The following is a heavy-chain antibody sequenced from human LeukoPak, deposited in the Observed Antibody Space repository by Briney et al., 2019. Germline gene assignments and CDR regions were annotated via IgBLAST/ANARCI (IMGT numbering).Heavy chain of an antibody. CDR3: AREYYYDSSGYYYYFDN. V-gene: IGHV1-69*13. D-gene: IGHD3-22*01. CDR1: GGTFSSYV. Sequence: ASVKVSCKASGGTFSSYVISWVRQAPGQGLEWMGGIIPIFVSANYAQKFQGRVTITADESTSTAYMELSSLRSEDTAVYYCAREYYYDSSGYYYYFDNWGQGTLVTASS. J-gene: IGHJ4*02. CDR2: IIPIFVSA.